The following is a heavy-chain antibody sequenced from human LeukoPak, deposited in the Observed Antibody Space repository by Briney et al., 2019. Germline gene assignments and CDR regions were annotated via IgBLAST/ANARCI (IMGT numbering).Heavy chain of an antibody. D-gene: IGHD1-26*01. CDR1: GYTFTTYA. CDR3: ARGRVWGAYDY. Sequence: ASVKVSCKASGYTFTTYAMNWVRQAPGQGLEWMGWINPNSGGTNYAQKFQGRVTMTRDTSISTAYMELSSLTSDDTAMYYCARGRVWGAYDYWGQGTLVTVSS. CDR2: INPNSGGT. J-gene: IGHJ4*02. V-gene: IGHV1-2*02.